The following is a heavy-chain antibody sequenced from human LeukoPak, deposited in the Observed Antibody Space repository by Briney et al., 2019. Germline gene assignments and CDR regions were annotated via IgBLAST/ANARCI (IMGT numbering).Heavy chain of an antibody. V-gene: IGHV1-18*01. CDR3: ARDGRDCSGGSCYSSWFDP. CDR2: ISAYNGNT. Sequence: ASVKVSCKASGYTFTSYGISWVRQAPGQGLEWMGWISAYNGNTNYAQKLQGRVTMTTDTSTTTAYMELRSLRSDDTAVYYCARDGRDCSGGSCYSSWFDPWGQGTLVTVSS. J-gene: IGHJ5*02. CDR1: GYTFTSYG. D-gene: IGHD2-15*01.